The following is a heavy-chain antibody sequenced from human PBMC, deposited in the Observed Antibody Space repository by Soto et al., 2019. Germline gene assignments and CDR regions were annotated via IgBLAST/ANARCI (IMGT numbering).Heavy chain of an antibody. CDR2: INPNSGGT. CDR3: ARSSLHPAGSGYYYVFDY. D-gene: IGHD3-22*01. CDR1: GYTFTGYY. J-gene: IGHJ4*02. Sequence: QVQLVQSGAEVKKPGASVKVSCKASGYTFTGYYMHWVRQAPGQGLEWMGWINPNSGGTNYAQKFQGRVTMTRDTSISTAYMELSRLRSDDTAVYYCARSSLHPAGSGYYYVFDYWGQGTLVTVSS. V-gene: IGHV1-2*02.